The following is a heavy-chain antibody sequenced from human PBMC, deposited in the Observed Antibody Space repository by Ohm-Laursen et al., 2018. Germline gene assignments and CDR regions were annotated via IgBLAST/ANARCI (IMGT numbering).Heavy chain of an antibody. CDR2: INQDGSEK. D-gene: IGHD6-6*01. CDR3: VRDRRGGSIELRA. V-gene: IGHV3-7*01. J-gene: IGHJ4*02. Sequence: GSLRLSCTASGFTFSSYGMHWVRQAPGKGLESVASINQDGSEKYFVDSVRGRFTISRDNAKNSLYLQMNSLRAEDTAMYYCVRDRRGGSIELRAGGQGALVTVSS. CDR1: GFTFSSYG.